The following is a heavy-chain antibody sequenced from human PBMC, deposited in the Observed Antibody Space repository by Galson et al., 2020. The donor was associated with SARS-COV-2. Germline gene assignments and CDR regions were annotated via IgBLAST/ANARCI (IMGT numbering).Heavy chain of an antibody. CDR2: IYYSGST. Sequence: SETLSLTCTVSGCSISSGGYYWSWIRQHPGKGLEWIGYIYYSGSTYYNPSLKSRVTISVDTSKNQSSLKLSSVTAADTAVYYCASSGGGYSYGLPVPSRYWGQGTLVTVSS. CDR3: ASSGGGYSYGLPVPSRY. V-gene: IGHV4-31*03. CDR1: GCSISSGGYY. D-gene: IGHD5-18*01. J-gene: IGHJ4*02.